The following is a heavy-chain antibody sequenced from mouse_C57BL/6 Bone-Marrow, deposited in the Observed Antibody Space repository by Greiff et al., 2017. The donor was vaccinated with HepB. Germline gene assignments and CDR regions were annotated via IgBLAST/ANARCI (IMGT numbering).Heavy chain of an antibody. CDR1: GFTFSSSA. D-gene: IGHD2-2*01. CDR2: ISDGGSYT. V-gene: IGHV5-4*01. CDR3: ARDPYGHGAWFAY. J-gene: IGHJ3*01. Sequence: EVNVVESGGGLVKPGGSLKLSCAASGFTFSSSAMSWVRQTPEKRLEWIATISDGGSYTYYPDNVKGRFTISRDNAKNNLYLKMSHLKSEDTAMYYCARDPYGHGAWFAYWGQGTLVTVSA.